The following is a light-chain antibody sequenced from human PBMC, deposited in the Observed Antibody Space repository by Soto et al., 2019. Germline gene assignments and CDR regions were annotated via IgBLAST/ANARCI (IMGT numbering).Light chain of an antibody. CDR2: AAS. Sequence: DIEMTQSPSSLSASVGDGVTITCRASQSISSYLNWYQRKPGNAPNLLIYAASTLQSGVPSRFSAYGSETDFTLTISNLQAEDFATYYCQQSYTTPRTFGQGTKVDIK. CDR3: QQSYTTPRT. J-gene: IGKJ1*01. V-gene: IGKV1-39*01. CDR1: QSISSY.